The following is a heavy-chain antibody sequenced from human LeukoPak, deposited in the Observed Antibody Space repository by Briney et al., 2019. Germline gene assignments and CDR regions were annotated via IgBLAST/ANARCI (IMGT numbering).Heavy chain of an antibody. CDR1: GFTFSSYW. CDR2: IKQDGSEK. V-gene: IGHV3-7*01. CDR3: ARRYYYDSSGYYYVAAGYYYYMDV. J-gene: IGHJ6*03. D-gene: IGHD3-22*01. Sequence: GGSLRLSCAASGFTFSSYWMSWVRQAPGKGLEWVANIKQDGSEKYYVDSVKGRFTISRDNAKNSLYLQMNSLRAEDTAVYYCARRYYYDSSGYYYVAAGYYYYMDVWGKGTTVTVSS.